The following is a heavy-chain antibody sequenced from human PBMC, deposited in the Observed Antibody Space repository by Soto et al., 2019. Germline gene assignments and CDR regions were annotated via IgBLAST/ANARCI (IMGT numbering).Heavy chain of an antibody. Sequence: GGSLRLSCAASGFTVTSYWMHWVRQAPGKGLEWVSSIGTRSDIYYADSVKGRFTISRDNAKNSLSLQMNSLRAEDTGVYYCAREETAWPLAYGLDVWGQGTTVTVSS. V-gene: IGHV3-21*01. CDR1: GFTVTSYW. D-gene: IGHD2-21*02. CDR3: AREETAWPLAYGLDV. CDR2: IGTRSDI. J-gene: IGHJ6*02.